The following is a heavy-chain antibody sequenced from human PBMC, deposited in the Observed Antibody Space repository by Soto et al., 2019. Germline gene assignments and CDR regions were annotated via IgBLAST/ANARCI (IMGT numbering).Heavy chain of an antibody. V-gene: IGHV3-33*01. Sequence: GPLRLSCSTSGSIFNHYGMHWARQAPGQGLAWVAGIDNDASNRIYADSLKGRFTISRDNSKSTRHLQMNSRRAEDTAIYYCAREVLGYWRSVSCYIDCGMDVVGHGSTVTVSS. CDR1: GSIFNHYG. J-gene: IGHJ6*01. CDR3: AREVLGYWRSVSCYIDCGMDV. CDR2: IDNDASNR. D-gene: IGHD2-2*02.